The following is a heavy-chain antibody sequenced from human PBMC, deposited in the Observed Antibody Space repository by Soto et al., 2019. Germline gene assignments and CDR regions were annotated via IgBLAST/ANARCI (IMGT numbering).Heavy chain of an antibody. J-gene: IGHJ4*02. V-gene: IGHV3-30*18. CDR1: GFSFSNFG. D-gene: IGHD4-4*01. Sequence: QVQLVESGGGVVQPGRSLRLSCAASGFSFSNFGFHWVRQAPGKGLEWVAIISYDGSNKYYADSVKGRFTISRDSSKNTLYRQMNSLRAEDTGVYYCAKDPWETTVTHPPDYWGQGTLVTVSS. CDR3: AKDPWETTVTHPPDY. CDR2: ISYDGSNK.